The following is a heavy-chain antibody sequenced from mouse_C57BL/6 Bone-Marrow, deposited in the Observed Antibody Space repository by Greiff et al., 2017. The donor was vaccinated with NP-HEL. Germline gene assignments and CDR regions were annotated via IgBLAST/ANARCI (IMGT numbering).Heavy chain of an antibody. CDR3: VRDREGWLLFAY. D-gene: IGHD2-3*01. CDR2: IRSKSSNYAT. CDR1: GFTFNTYA. J-gene: IGHJ3*01. Sequence: EVQGVESGGGLVQPKGSLKLSCAASGFTFNTYAMHWVRQAPGKGLEWVARIRSKSSNYATYYADSVKDRFTISRDDSQSMLYLQMNNLKTEDTAMYYCVRDREGWLLFAYWGQGTLVTVSA. V-gene: IGHV10-3*01.